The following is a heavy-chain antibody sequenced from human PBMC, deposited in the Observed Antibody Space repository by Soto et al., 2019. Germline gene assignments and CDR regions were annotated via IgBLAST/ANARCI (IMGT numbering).Heavy chain of an antibody. CDR3: ASQSGYVDYYYGMEV. D-gene: IGHD5-12*01. J-gene: IGHJ6*01. CDR1: GCTFSSYA. CDR2: IIPIFGTA. Sequence: SVKVSCKASGCTFSSYAISWVRQAPGQGLEWMGGIIPIFGTANYAQKFQGRVTITADKSTSTAYMELSSLRSEDTAVYYCASQSGYVDYYYGMEVWGQGTTVSVSS. V-gene: IGHV1-69*06.